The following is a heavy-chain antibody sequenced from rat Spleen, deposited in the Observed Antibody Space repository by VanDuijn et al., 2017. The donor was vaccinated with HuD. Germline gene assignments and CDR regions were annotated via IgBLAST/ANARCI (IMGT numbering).Heavy chain of an antibody. Sequence: EVQLVESDGGLVQPGRSLKLSCEVSGLTFSNYYMAWVRQAPTKGLEWVASISPSGGSTYYPDSVKGRFTISRDNAKSTQYLQMDSLRSEDTATYYCAQINYPGYWGQGVMVTVSS. J-gene: IGHJ2*01. CDR1: GLTFSNYY. D-gene: IGHD1-4*01. CDR2: ISPSGGST. CDR3: AQINYPGY. V-gene: IGHV5-25*01.